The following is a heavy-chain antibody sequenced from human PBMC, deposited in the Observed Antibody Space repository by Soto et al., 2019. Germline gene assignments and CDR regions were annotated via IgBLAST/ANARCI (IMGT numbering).Heavy chain of an antibody. CDR2: IDDGGSST. Sequence: GSLRLSWAASGFDFSTYWMHWVRQVPGKGLEWVSRIDDGGSSTRYADSVKGRFTISRDNAKNIVYLEMNSLRTEDTAVYSCARPLELPFGASQYYYGMDICGKGTTVTVSS. J-gene: IGHJ6*04. V-gene: IGHV3-74*01. D-gene: IGHD1-7*01. CDR1: GFDFSTYW. CDR3: ARPLELPFGASQYYYGMDI.